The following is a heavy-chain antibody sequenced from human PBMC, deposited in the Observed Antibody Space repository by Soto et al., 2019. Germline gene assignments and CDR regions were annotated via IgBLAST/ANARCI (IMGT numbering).Heavy chain of an antibody. Sequence: QVQLEQSGPGLVKPSQTLSLTCKISGGSISSLNDYWSWIRQSPGEGLEWIGYIFDSGTAHYNPSLKGRVRISGDTSQSQFSLTIQSVTVADTAVYYCAREVSGTGAFDHWGQGILVTVSS. CDR2: IFDSGTA. CDR1: GGSISSLNDY. J-gene: IGHJ5*02. CDR3: AREVSGTGAFDH. V-gene: IGHV4-31*02. D-gene: IGHD2-8*02.